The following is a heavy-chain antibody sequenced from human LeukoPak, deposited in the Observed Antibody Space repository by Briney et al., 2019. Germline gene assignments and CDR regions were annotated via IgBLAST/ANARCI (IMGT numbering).Heavy chain of an antibody. Sequence: SETLSLTCSISGDSVSGFYWSWIRQPAGKGLEWIGRIYTSGNARDTSTKYNPSLKSRVSMSVDTSKNQFSLKLRSVTAADTAVYYCARNPHNSHNWFDPWGQGTLVTVSS. CDR3: ARNPHNSHNWFDP. D-gene: IGHD1-14*01. J-gene: IGHJ5*02. CDR2: IYTSGNARDTST. CDR1: GDSVSGFY. V-gene: IGHV4-4*07.